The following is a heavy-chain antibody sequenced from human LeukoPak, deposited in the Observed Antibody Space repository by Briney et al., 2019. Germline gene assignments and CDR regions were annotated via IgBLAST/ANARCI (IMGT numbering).Heavy chain of an antibody. D-gene: IGHD3-3*01. Sequence: GGSLRLSCAASGFTVSSNYMSWVRQAPGKGLEWVSVIYSGGSTYYADSVKGRFTISRDNSKNTLYLQMNSLRAEDTAVYYCARDRDDFCSGYFNWGQGTLVTVSS. CDR3: ARDRDDFCSGYFN. CDR2: IYSGGST. J-gene: IGHJ4*02. CDR1: GFTVSSNY. V-gene: IGHV3-53*01.